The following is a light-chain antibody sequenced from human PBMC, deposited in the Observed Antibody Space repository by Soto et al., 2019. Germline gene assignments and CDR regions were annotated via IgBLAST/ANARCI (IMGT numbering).Light chain of an antibody. CDR2: GAS. J-gene: IGKJ1*01. V-gene: IGKV1-39*01. CDR1: QSISSY. Sequence: DIQLTQSPSSLSASVGDRVTITCRASQSISSYLSWYQQKPGKAPKLLIYGASSLQSGVSSRFSGSGSGTDFTLTISSLQPEDFAMYYCHQSYSPPWTFGQGTRVDIK. CDR3: HQSYSPPWT.